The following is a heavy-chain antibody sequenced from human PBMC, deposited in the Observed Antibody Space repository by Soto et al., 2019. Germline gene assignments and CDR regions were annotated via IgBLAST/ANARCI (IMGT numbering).Heavy chain of an antibody. V-gene: IGHV4-31*03. D-gene: IGHD6-19*01. J-gene: IGHJ4*02. CDR1: GGSISSGGYY. Sequence: QVQLQESGPGLVKPSQTLSLTCTVSGGSISSGGYYWSWIRQHPGKGLEWIGYFYYSGSTYYNPSLKSRVTITVDTSKNQFSLKLSSVTAADTAVYYCARGHYCSGWYGDYWGQGTLVTVSS. CDR3: ARGHYCSGWYGDY. CDR2: FYYSGST.